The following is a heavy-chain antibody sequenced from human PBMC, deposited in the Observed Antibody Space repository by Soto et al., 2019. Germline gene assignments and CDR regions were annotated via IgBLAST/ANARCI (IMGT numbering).Heavy chain of an antibody. D-gene: IGHD2-21*02. V-gene: IGHV1-46*01. Sequence: ASVKVSCKASGYTFTSYYMHWVRQATGQGLEWMGIINPSGGSTSYAQKFQGRVTMTRDTSTSTVYMELSSLRSEDTAVYYCARAGAVAAYCGGDCYNYYYYGMDVWGQGTTVTVSS. J-gene: IGHJ6*02. CDR1: GYTFTSYY. CDR2: INPSGGST. CDR3: ARAGAVAAYCGGDCYNYYYYGMDV.